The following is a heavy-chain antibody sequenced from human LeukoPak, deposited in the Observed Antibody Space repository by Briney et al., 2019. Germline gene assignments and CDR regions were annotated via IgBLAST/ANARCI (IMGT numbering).Heavy chain of an antibody. V-gene: IGHV3-48*03. CDR2: LNPGSSAI. CDR1: GFTFRNYE. D-gene: IGHD3-16*01. CDR3: GRAFPPLRTASAGDL. Sequence: PGGSLRLSCAAFGFTFRNYEMNWVRQAPGKGLEWLSYLNPGSSAIYYAASVRGRFTISRDNAKNSLYLQMNSLGVDDTAVYYCGRAFPPLRTASAGDLWGQGTLVTVSS. J-gene: IGHJ4*02.